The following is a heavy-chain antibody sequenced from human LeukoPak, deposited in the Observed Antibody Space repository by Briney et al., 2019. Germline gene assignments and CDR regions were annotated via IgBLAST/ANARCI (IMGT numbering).Heavy chain of an antibody. CDR2: IYYSGST. Sequence: SETLSLTCTVSGGSISSSSYYWSWIRQPPGKGLEWIGYIYYSGSTNYNPSLKSRVTISVDTSKSQFSLKLSSVTAADTAVYYCARDSYCSSTSCYPVDPWGQGTLVTVSS. CDR3: ARDSYCSSTSCYPVDP. D-gene: IGHD2-2*01. CDR1: GGSISSSSYY. J-gene: IGHJ5*02. V-gene: IGHV4-61*01.